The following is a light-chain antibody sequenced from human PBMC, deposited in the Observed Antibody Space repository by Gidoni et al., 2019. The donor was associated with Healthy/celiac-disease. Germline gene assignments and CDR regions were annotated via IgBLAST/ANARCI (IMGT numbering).Light chain of an antibody. CDR3: QQRSTWLFT. CDR1: QSVSSY. CDR2: DAS. V-gene: IGKV3-11*01. Sequence: EIVLTQSPATLSWSPGERATLSCRACQSVSSYLAWYQQKPGQAPRLLIYDASNRATGIPARFCVSVSGPVFTLTISSLDPEDFPVYYCQQRSTWLFTFGPGTKVDIK. J-gene: IGKJ3*01.